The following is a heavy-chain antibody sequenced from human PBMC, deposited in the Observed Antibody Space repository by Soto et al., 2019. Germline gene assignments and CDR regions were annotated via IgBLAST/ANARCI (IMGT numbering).Heavy chain of an antibody. D-gene: IGHD2-21*01. Sequence: GGSVRLSCAASGFTFSSYAMTWVRQAPGKGLEWVSGVGASGNTAYYADSVKGRFTIFRDNSKNTLYLQMNSLRAEDTAVYYCANHRLWHHKDDFDFSGQGTLVTVSS. CDR1: GFTFSSYA. CDR3: ANHRLWHHKDDFDF. J-gene: IGHJ4*02. V-gene: IGHV3-23*01. CDR2: VGASGNTA.